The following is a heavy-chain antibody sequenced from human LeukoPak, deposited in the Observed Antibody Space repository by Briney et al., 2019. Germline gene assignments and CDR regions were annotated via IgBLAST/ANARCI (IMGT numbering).Heavy chain of an antibody. CDR2: INSDWSST. D-gene: IGHD3-16*01. Sequence: GGSLRLSCAASGFTFSSYWMHWVRQPPGKGLVWVSRINSDWSSTSYADSVKGRFTISRDNAKDTLYLQMNSLRAEDTAVYYCAGAYPYYFDYWGQGTLVTVSS. CDR1: GFTFSSYW. V-gene: IGHV3-74*01. J-gene: IGHJ4*02. CDR3: AGAYPYYFDY.